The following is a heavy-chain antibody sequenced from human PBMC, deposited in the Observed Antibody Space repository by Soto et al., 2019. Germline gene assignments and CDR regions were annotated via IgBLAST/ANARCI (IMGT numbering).Heavy chain of an antibody. J-gene: IGHJ3*02. D-gene: IGHD1-26*01. Sequence: QVQLQESGPRLVKPSETLSLTGTVSGGSISSYFWRWIRQPPGEGLEWMGKILYSGTTNYSPSPKSRVTMSLGMAKNQFSLNLTSVTASDTAVYDCARVRWGTYDAVDIWGDGTMVTVSS. CDR2: ILYSGTT. CDR1: GGSISSYF. CDR3: ARVRWGTYDAVDI. V-gene: IGHV4-59*01.